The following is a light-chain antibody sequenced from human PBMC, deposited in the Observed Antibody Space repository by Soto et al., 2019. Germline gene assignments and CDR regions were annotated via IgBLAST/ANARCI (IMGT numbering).Light chain of an antibody. J-gene: IGKJ4*01. Sequence: DIQMTQSTSFLSASVGDSVSVSCRASQSVNMFLNWYQQKPGRAPKLLIYAASSLQGGVPSRFRASGSGTDFTLTISSLQPEDFATYFCQQSFTSPLTFGGGTKVELK. CDR2: AAS. CDR3: QQSFTSPLT. CDR1: QSVNMF. V-gene: IGKV1-39*01.